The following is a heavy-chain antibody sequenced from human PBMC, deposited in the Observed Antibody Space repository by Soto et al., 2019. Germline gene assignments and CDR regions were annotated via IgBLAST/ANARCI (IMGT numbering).Heavy chain of an antibody. CDR1: GFTFSSYA. J-gene: IGHJ5*01. CDR3: AKDTRYGDYVRWFDS. CDR2: ITASGGRT. D-gene: IGHD4-17*01. Sequence: EVHLLESGGGLVQPGGSLRLSCTASGFTFSSYAMTWVRQAPGRGLEGVSGITASGGRTYYADSVKGRFTISRDNSKSTRYRQMNSLRAEDTAVYYCAKDTRYGDYVRWFDSWGQGTLVTVSS. V-gene: IGHV3-23*01.